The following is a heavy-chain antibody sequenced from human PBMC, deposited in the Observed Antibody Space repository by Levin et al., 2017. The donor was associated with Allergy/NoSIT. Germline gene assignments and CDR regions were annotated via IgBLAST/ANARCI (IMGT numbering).Heavy chain of an antibody. CDR2: ISGSGGST. D-gene: IGHD3-10*01. Sequence: GGSLRLSCAASGFTFSSYAMSWVRQAPGKGLEWVSAISGSGGSTYYADSVKGRFTISRDNSKNTLYLQMNSLRAEDTAVYYCEKDRHLYGSGRGEFDYWGQGTLVTVSS. J-gene: IGHJ4*02. CDR3: EKDRHLYGSGRGEFDY. CDR1: GFTFSSYA. V-gene: IGHV3-23*01.